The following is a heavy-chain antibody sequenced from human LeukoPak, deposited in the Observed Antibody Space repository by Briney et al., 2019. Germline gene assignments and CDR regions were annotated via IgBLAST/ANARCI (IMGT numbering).Heavy chain of an antibody. CDR1: GGSISSGGYY. V-gene: IGHV4-31*03. J-gene: IGHJ4*02. CDR2: ISYSGST. CDR3: ARGSLDFDY. Sequence: TLSLTCTVSGGSISSGGYYWNWIRQHPGKGLEWIGYISYSGSTHYNPSLKSRLTISVDTSKNKFSLKLSSVTAADTAVYYCARGSLDFDYWGQGTLVTVSS.